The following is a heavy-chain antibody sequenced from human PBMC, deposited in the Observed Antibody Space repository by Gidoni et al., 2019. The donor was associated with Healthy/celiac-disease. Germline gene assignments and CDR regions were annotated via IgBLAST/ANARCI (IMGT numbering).Heavy chain of an antibody. J-gene: IGHJ4*02. CDR2: ISGSGGST. CDR1: GFPFSSYA. V-gene: IGHV3-23*01. D-gene: IGHD3-22*01. CDR3: AKGPTSYDSSGFDY. Sequence: EVQLLESGGGLVQPGGSLSLSCAASGFPFSSYAMRWVRQAPGQGLEWVSAISGSGGSTYYADSVKGRFTISRDNSKNTLYLQMNSLRAEDTAVYYCAKGPTSYDSSGFDYWGQGTLVTVSS.